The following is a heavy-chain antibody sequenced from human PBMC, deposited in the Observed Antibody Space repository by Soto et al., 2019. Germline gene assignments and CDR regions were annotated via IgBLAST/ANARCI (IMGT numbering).Heavy chain of an antibody. V-gene: IGHV3-48*01. D-gene: IGHD2-2*01. CDR3: AREYCSSTSCLNWFDP. CDR1: GFTFSSYS. CDR2: ISSSSSTT. J-gene: IGHJ5*02. Sequence: GGSLRLSCAASGFTFSSYSMNWVRQAPGKGLEWVSYISSSSSTTYYADSVKGRFTISRDNAKNSLYLQMNSLRAEDTAVYYCAREYCSSTSCLNWFDPWGQGTLVTAPQ.